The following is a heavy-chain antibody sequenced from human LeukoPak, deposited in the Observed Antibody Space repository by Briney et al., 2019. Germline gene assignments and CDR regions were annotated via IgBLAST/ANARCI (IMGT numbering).Heavy chain of an antibody. Sequence: SETLSLTCTVSGGSISSYYWSWVRQPPGKGLEWIGYIYDSGSNNYKPSLKSRLTISVDPSQNQFPLNLSSVTAADTAVYYCPRSDRILCFGELFGVNCFDPWGQGTLVTVSS. CDR1: GGSISSYY. CDR2: IYDSGSN. D-gene: IGHD3-10*01. CDR3: PRSDRILCFGELFGVNCFDP. J-gene: IGHJ5*02. V-gene: IGHV4-59*01.